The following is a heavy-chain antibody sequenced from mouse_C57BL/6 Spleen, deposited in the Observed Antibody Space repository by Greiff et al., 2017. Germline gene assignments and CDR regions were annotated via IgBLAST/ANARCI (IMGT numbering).Heavy chain of an antibody. CDR1: GFTFTDYY. V-gene: IGHV7-3*01. Sequence: EVKLVESGGGLVQPGGSLSLSCAASGFTFTDYYMSWVRQPPGKALEWLGFIRNTANGYTTEYSASVKGRFTISRDNSQSILYLQMNALRAEDSATYYCARSTVVGKDFDYWGQGTTLTVSS. CDR2: IRNTANGYTT. CDR3: ARSTVVGKDFDY. D-gene: IGHD1-1*01. J-gene: IGHJ2*01.